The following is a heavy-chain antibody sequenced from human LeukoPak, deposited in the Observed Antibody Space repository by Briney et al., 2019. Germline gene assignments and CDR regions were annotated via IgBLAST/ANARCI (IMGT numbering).Heavy chain of an antibody. CDR1: GFTFSSYG. CDR2: IWYDGSNK. D-gene: IGHD4-23*01. V-gene: IGHV3-33*01. CDR3: ARGGGHLDC. Sequence: PGRSLRLSCAASGFTFSSYGMHWVRQAPGKGLEWVAVIWYDGSNKYYADSVKGRFTISRDNSKNTLYLQMNSLRVEDTAVYYCARGGGHLDCWGQGTLVTVSS. J-gene: IGHJ4*02.